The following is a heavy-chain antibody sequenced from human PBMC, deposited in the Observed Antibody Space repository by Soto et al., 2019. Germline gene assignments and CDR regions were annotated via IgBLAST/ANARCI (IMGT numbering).Heavy chain of an antibody. CDR3: ATPGGYYFSYFDY. Sequence: EVQLLESGGGLVQPGGSLRLSCTASGLTFNNYAMSWVRQDPGKGLEWVPTISGSTGSTDYTDSVKGRFTISRHNSKNTLYLHMSSLRAEYTAVYDCATPGGYYFSYFDYWCKGTLVTVSS. J-gene: IGHJ4*02. D-gene: IGHD3-22*01. V-gene: IGHV3-23*01. CDR1: GLTFNNYA. CDR2: ISGSTGST.